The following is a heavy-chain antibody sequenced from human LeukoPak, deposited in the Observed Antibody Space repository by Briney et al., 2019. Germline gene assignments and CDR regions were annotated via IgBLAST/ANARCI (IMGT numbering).Heavy chain of an antibody. CDR2: ISYSGIT. Sequence: SETLSLTCTVSGDSFTSTLFYWVWIRQPPGKGLESIGTISYSGITLYNPSLKSRVTMSMDASRKQFSLKLSSVTAADTAVYYCARLNRGINAAHFDYWGQGTLVTVSS. CDR1: GDSFTSTLFY. V-gene: IGHV4-39*01. J-gene: IGHJ4*02. CDR3: ARLNRGINAAHFDY. D-gene: IGHD6-25*01.